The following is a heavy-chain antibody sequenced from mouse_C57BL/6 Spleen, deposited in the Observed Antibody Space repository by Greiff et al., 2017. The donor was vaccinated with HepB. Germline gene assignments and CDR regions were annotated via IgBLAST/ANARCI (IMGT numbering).Heavy chain of an antibody. V-gene: IGHV1-15*01. Sequence: VQLQQSGAELVRPGASVTLSCKASGYTFTDYEMHWVKQTPVHGLEWIGAIDPETGGTAYNQKFKGKAILTADKSSSTAYMELRSLTSEDSAFYYCTGDISGYWGQGTTLTVSS. CDR1: GYTFTDYE. CDR2: IDPETGGT. J-gene: IGHJ2*01. CDR3: TGDISGY. D-gene: IGHD3-2*02.